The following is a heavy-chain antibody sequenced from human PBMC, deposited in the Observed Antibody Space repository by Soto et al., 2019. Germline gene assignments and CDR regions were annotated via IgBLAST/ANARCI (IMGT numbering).Heavy chain of an antibody. CDR2: IYYSGST. CDR1: CGSISSSSYY. Sequence: PSETLSLTCTVSCGSISSSSYYWGWIRQPPGKGLEWIGSIYYSGSTYYNPSLKSRVTISRDNAKNSLYLQMSSLRAEDTAMYYCARDPKFSGSSGDYWGQGTLVTVSS. CDR3: ARDPKFSGSSGDY. J-gene: IGHJ4*02. D-gene: IGHD6-6*01. V-gene: IGHV4-39*02.